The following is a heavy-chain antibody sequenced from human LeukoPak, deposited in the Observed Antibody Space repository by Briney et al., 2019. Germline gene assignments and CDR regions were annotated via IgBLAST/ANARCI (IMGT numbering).Heavy chain of an antibody. V-gene: IGHV3-7*01. CDR2: INQDGSAR. CDR3: ARHDCSSTSCSQSLDY. CDR1: GLTISRNW. J-gene: IGHJ4*02. Sequence: GGSLRLSCAASGLTISRNWMSWVRQAPGKGLEWVANINQDGSARDYVDSVRGRFTISRDNPKNSLFLQMNSLRAEDTALYYCARHDCSSTSCSQSLDYWGRGTLVTVSS. D-gene: IGHD2-2*01.